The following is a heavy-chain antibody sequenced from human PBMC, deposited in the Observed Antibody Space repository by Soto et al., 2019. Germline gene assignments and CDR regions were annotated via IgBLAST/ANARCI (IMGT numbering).Heavy chain of an antibody. CDR3: AGGYCSGGSCYYFDD. Sequence: QVQLVESGGGVVQPGRSLRLSCAASGFTFSSYGMHWVRQAPGKGLERVAVIWYDGSNKYYADSVKGRFTISRDNSKNTLYLQMNSLRAEDTAVYYCAGGYCSGGSCYYFDDWGQGTLVTVSS. J-gene: IGHJ4*02. CDR2: IWYDGSNK. CDR1: GFTFSSYG. D-gene: IGHD2-15*01. V-gene: IGHV3-33*01.